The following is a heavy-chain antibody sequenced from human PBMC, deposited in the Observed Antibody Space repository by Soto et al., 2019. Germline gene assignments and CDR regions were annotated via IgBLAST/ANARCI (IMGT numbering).Heavy chain of an antibody. D-gene: IGHD3-3*01. CDR2: IKSKTDGGTT. CDR1: GSTFSNAW. J-gene: IGHJ4*02. V-gene: IGHV3-15*07. Sequence: PGGSLRLSCAASGSTFSNAWMNWVRQAPGKGLEWVGRIKSKTDGGTTDYAAPVKGRFTISRDDSKNTLYLQMNSLKTEDTAVYYCTTTKPTYYDFWSGYRFNYWGQGTLVTVSS. CDR3: TTTKPTYYDFWSGYRFNY.